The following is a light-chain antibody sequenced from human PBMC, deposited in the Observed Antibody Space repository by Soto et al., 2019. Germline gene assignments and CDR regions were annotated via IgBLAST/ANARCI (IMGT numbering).Light chain of an antibody. V-gene: IGKV3-11*01. CDR3: QQRSSWPIT. J-gene: IGKJ5*01. CDR2: DAS. Sequence: EIVLTQSPATLSLSPGERSTLSCRASQSVSRYLAWYQQKPGQAPRLLIYDASNRATGIPARFSGSGSGTDFTLTISSLEPEDFAVYYCQQRSSWPITFGQGTQREIK. CDR1: QSVSRY.